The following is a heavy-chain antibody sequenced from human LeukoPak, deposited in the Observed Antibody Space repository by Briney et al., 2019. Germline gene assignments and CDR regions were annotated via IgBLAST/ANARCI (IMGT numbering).Heavy chain of an antibody. Sequence: PGGCLRLSCAAFGLNFNIYARSWVRQAPGKGLQWVSSITSRDGTTFYADSVKGRFTISRDNSKNTLYLQLNSLRAEDTALYHCANDRLILCDSYSHYY. CDR2: ITSRDGTT. CDR3: ANDRLILCDSYSHYY. V-gene: IGHV3-23*01. CDR1: GLNFNIYA. J-gene: IGHJ6*01. D-gene: IGHD3-22*01.